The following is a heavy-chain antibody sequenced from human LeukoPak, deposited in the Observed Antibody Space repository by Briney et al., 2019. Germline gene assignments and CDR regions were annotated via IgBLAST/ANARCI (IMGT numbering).Heavy chain of an antibody. CDR2: IYYSGST. CDR1: GGSISSYY. Sequence: PSETLSLTCTVSGGSISSYYWSWIRQPPGKGLEWIGYIYYSGSTNYNPSLKSRVTISVDTSKNQFSLKLSSVTAADTAVYYCARHSGGDGYNLRLYYYYGMDVWGQGTTVTVSS. CDR3: ARHSGGDGYNLRLYYYYGMDV. J-gene: IGHJ6*02. V-gene: IGHV4-59*08. D-gene: IGHD5-24*01.